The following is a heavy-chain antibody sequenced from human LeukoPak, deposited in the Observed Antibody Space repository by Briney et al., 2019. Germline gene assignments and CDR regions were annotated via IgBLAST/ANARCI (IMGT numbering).Heavy chain of an antibody. CDR2: INPSGGTT. D-gene: IGHD3-3*01. CDR3: AREREESETYLYGMDV. Sequence: ASVKISCKASGFTFTTYYMHWVRQAPGQGLEWMGMINPSGGTTGYAQRFQGRVTVTRDSSTSTVYMELSSLRSEDTAVYYCAREREESETYLYGMDVWGQETTVTISS. J-gene: IGHJ6*02. CDR1: GFTFTTYY. V-gene: IGHV1-46*01.